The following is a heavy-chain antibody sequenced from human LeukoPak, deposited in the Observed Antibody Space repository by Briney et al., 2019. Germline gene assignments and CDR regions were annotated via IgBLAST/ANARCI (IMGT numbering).Heavy chain of an antibody. CDR1: GYSFTSYW. J-gene: IGHJ4*02. Sequence: GESLKISCKGSGYSFTSYWIGWARQMPGKGLEWMGIIYPGDSDTRYSPSFQGQVTISADKSISTAYLQWSSLKASDTAIYYCARRIYYDSSGYGLDYWGQGILVTVSS. CDR3: ARRIYYDSSGYGLDY. V-gene: IGHV5-51*01. D-gene: IGHD3-22*01. CDR2: IYPGDSDT.